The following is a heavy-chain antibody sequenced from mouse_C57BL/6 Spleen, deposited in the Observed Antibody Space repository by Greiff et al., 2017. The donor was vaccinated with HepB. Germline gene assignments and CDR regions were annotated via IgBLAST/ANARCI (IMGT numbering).Heavy chain of an antibody. CDR3: TAKYPMDY. CDR1: GFTFSNYW. CDR2: IRLKSDNYAT. Sequence: EVKVVESGGGLVQPGGSMKLSCVASGFTFSNYWMNWVRQSPEKGLEWVAQIRLKSDNYATHYAESVKGRFTISRDDSKSSVYLQMNNLRAEDTGIYYCTAKYPMDYWGQGTSVTVSS. J-gene: IGHJ4*01. V-gene: IGHV6-3*01.